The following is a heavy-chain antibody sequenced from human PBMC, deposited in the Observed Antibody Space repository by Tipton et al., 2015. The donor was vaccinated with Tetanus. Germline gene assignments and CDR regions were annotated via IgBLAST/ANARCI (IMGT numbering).Heavy chain of an antibody. D-gene: IGHD4-11*01. CDR1: GGSFRGYS. V-gene: IGHV4-34*01. J-gene: IGHJ4*02. CDR3: ARDVNYASDY. Sequence: TLSLTCAVSGGSFRGYSWSWVRQPPGKGLEWIGEINHSGKPTYNPSLKSRVTMPLDTSNHHFSLSLSSVTAADTAVYYCARDVNYASDYWGQGTLVTVSS. CDR2: INHSGKP.